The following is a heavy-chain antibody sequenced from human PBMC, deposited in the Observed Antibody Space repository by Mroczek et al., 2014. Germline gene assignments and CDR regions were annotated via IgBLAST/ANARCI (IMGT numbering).Heavy chain of an antibody. Sequence: VQLQHGAAGLLKPSVDPVPHLALSMVGPFSGYYWSWIRQPPGKGLEWIGEINHSGSTNYNPSLKSRVTISVDTSKNQFSLKLSSVTAADTAVYYCARDLHSSGYSDWGQGTLVTVSS. J-gene: IGHJ4*02. V-gene: IGHV4-34*01. D-gene: IGHD3-22*01. CDR2: INHSGST. CDR1: VGPFSGYY. CDR3: ARDLHSSGYSD.